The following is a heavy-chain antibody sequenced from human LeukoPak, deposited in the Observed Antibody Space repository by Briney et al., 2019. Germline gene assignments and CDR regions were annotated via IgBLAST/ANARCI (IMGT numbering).Heavy chain of an antibody. CDR2: ISSSSSYI. V-gene: IGHV3-21*01. CDR3: ARDQDGSYYVNVDY. Sequence: GGSLRLSCAASGFTFSSYSMNWVRQAPGKGLEWVSSISSSSSYIYYADSVKGRFTISRDNSKNTLYLQMNSLRAEDTAVYYCARDQDGSYYVNVDYWGQGTLVTVSS. J-gene: IGHJ4*02. D-gene: IGHD1-26*01. CDR1: GFTFSSYS.